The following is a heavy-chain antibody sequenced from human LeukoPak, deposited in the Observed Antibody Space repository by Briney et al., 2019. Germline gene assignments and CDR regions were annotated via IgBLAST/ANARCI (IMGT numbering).Heavy chain of an antibody. CDR1: GFTFSSYG. CDR2: IRYDGSNK. Sequence: SGGSLRLSCAASGFTFSSYGIHWVRQAPGKGLEWVAFIRYDGSNKYYADSVKGRFTISRDNSKNTLYLQMFSLRAEDTAVYYCAKEGVGATTIDYYYFYYMDVWGKGTAVTVSS. J-gene: IGHJ6*03. CDR3: AKEGVGATTIDYYYFYYMDV. D-gene: IGHD1-26*01. V-gene: IGHV3-30*02.